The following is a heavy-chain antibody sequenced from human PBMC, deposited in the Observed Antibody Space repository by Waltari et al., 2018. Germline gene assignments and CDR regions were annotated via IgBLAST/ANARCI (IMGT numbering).Heavy chain of an antibody. D-gene: IGHD3-22*01. V-gene: IGHV1-69*14. J-gene: IGHJ4*02. CDR1: GGTFSSSA. Sequence: VQLVQSGAAVKKPGSSVTVSCKASGGTFSSSAISWVRQAPGQGREWMGGIIPIFGTANYAQKFQGRVTITADKSTSTAYMELSSLRSEDTAVYDCASFNYYDSSGYYYWGQGTLVTVSS. CDR2: IIPIFGTA. CDR3: ASFNYYDSSGYYY.